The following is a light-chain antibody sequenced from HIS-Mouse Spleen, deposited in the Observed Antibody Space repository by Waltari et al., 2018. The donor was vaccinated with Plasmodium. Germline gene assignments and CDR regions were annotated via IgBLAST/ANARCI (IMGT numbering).Light chain of an antibody. CDR2: GAS. CDR3: QQYNNWSFT. J-gene: IGKJ3*01. V-gene: IGKV3-15*01. CDR1: QSVSSN. Sequence: EIVMTQSPATLSVSPGERATLPCRASQSVSSNLAWYQQKPGQAHRLLIYGASTRATGIPARFSGSGSGTEFTLTISSLQSEDFAVYYCQQYNNWSFTFGPGTKVDIK.